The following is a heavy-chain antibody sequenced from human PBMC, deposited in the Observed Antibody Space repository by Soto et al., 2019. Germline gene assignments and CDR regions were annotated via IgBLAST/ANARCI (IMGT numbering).Heavy chain of an antibody. Sequence: QVQLVESGGGVAQPGRSLRLSCAASGFAFISYGMHWVRQAPGKGLEWVAVISYDGSNKYYADSVKGRFTISRDNSKNTLYLQMNSLRAEDTAVYYCAKGTTMILGAFDIWGQGTMVTVSS. D-gene: IGHD3-22*01. J-gene: IGHJ3*02. CDR2: ISYDGSNK. V-gene: IGHV3-30*18. CDR3: AKGTTMILGAFDI. CDR1: GFAFISYG.